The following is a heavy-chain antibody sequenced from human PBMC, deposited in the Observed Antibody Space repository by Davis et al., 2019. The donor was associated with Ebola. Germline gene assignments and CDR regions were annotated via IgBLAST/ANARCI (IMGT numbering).Heavy chain of an antibody. D-gene: IGHD3-16*01. CDR3: ARDSPLTTLGVYYYYYMDV. CDR2: IYYSGST. CDR1: GGSISSYY. J-gene: IGHJ6*03. V-gene: IGHV4-59*12. Sequence: SETLSLTCTVSGGSISSYYWSWIRQPPGKGLEWIGYIYYSGSTNYNPSLKSRVTISVDTSKNQFSLKLSSVTAADTAVYYCARDSPLTTLGVYYYYYMDVWGKGTTVTVSS.